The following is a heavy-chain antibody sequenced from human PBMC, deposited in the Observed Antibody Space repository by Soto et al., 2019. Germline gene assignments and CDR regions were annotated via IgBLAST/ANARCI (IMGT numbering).Heavy chain of an antibody. CDR1: GFTFSSYA. V-gene: IGHV3-30-3*01. Sequence: QVQLVESGGGVVQPGRSLRLSCAASGFTFSSYAMHWVRQAPGKGLEWVAVISYDGSNKYYADSVKGRFTISRDNSKNTLYLQMNSLRAEDTAVYYCARGYLGGGVYWGQGTLVTVSS. CDR3: ARGYLGGGVY. CDR2: ISYDGSNK. D-gene: IGHD2-21*01. J-gene: IGHJ4*02.